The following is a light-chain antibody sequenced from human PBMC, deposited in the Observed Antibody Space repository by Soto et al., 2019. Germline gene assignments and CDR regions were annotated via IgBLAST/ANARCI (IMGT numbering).Light chain of an antibody. Sequence: QSALTQPASVSGSPGQSITISCIGASSDINTSRYVSWYQQHPGKAPKLLIYEVSIRPSGVSSRFSGSKSANTASLTISGLQPEDEADYFCSPDVSGYSLGVFGGGTKLTVL. V-gene: IGLV2-14*01. CDR3: SPDVSGYSLGV. CDR2: EVS. CDR1: SSDINTSRY. J-gene: IGLJ3*02.